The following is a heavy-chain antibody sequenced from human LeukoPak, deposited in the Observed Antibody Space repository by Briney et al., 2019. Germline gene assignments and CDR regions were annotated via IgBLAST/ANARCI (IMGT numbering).Heavy chain of an antibody. V-gene: IGHV3-23*01. CDR3: ARDLSEFGCDY. J-gene: IGHJ4*02. Sequence: GGSLRLSCAASGFTFNNYAMTWVRQAPGRGLEWISTITRFTGTSYYADSVKGRFTISRGDSNNTLYLQMNNLRAGDTAVYYCARDLSEFGCDYWGQGTLVTVSS. CDR1: GFTFNNYA. CDR2: ITRFTGTS. D-gene: IGHD3-16*01.